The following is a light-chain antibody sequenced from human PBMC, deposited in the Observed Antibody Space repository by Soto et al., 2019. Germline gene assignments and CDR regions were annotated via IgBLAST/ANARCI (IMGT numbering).Light chain of an antibody. CDR1: SSNIESNY. CDR3: TVWDDSLRGRL. V-gene: IGLV1-47*01. Sequence: QLVLTQPPSASGTPGQTVTISCSGSSSNIESNYVYWYQQLPGTAPRLLIYRNNQRPSGVPDRFSGSKSGTSASLAISALRSEDEADYYCTVWDDSLRGRLFGGGTKLTVL. J-gene: IGLJ2*01. CDR2: RNN.